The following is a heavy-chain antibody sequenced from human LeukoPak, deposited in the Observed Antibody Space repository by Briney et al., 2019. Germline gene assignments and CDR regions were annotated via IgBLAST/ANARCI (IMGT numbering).Heavy chain of an antibody. Sequence: SETLSLTCAVYGGSFSGYYWSWIRQPPGKGLEWIGEINHSGSTNYNPSLKSRVTISVDTSKNQFSLKLSSVTAADTAVYYCARGSPGRILRVHYYGMDVWGQGTTVTVSS. J-gene: IGHJ6*02. V-gene: IGHV4-34*01. D-gene: IGHD3-9*01. CDR2: INHSGST. CDR3: ARGSPGRILRVHYYGMDV. CDR1: GGSFSGYY.